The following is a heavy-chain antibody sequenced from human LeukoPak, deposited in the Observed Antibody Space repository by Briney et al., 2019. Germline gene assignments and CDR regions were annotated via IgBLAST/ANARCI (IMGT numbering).Heavy chain of an antibody. CDR2: LYPSDTS. V-gene: IGHV3-53*01. Sequence: GESLTLSCKVSGFTVSTYYMNWIRQPPGKGLEWISRLYPSDTSHYASSVKGRFTISRDNSKNILYLQMNGLRAEDTAIYYCARADYSGSGGGFDYWGQGTLVTVSA. CDR3: ARADYSGSGGGFDY. CDR1: GFTVSTYY. D-gene: IGHD3-10*01. J-gene: IGHJ4*02.